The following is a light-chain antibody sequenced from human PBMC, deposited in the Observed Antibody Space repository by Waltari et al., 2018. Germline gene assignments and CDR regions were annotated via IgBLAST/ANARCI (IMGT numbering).Light chain of an antibody. CDR1: QNIGTD. V-gene: IGKV6-21*01. Sequence: ELVLTQSPDLQSATPNEKVTITCRASQNIGTDLHWYQQKPYQSPNLLIRYASRSFSGVPSRFSGSGSGTTFTLTISSLQAEDAATYYCHQSGSLPFTFGPGTKVDIK. CDR3: HQSGSLPFT. J-gene: IGKJ3*01. CDR2: YAS.